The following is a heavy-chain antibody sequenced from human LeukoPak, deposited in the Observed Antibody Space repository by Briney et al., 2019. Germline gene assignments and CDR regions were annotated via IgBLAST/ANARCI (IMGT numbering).Heavy chain of an antibody. CDR2: ISAYNGNT. CDR3: ARDPSHYDILTGYYMGGPFGY. J-gene: IGHJ4*02. D-gene: IGHD3-9*01. Sequence: ASVKVSCKASGYTFTSYGISWVRQAPGQGLEWMGWISAYNGNTNYAQKLQGRVTMTTDTSTSTAYMELRSLRSDDTAVYYCARDPSHYDILTGYYMGGPFGYWGQGTLVTVSS. V-gene: IGHV1-18*01. CDR1: GYTFTSYG.